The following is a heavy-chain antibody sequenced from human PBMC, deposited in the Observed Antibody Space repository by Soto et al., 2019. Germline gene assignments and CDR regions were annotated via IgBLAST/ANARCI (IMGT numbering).Heavy chain of an antibody. CDR3: AKCNCGHHWFFDY. V-gene: IGHV3-23*01. J-gene: IGHJ4*02. D-gene: IGHD3-9*01. CDR2: ISGSGDST. CDR1: GFTFSSYV. Sequence: GGSLRLSCAASGFTFSSYVINWVRQAPGKGLEWVSGISGSGDSTFYADSVKGRFTISRDNSKNTLYLQMNSLRAEDTAVYYFAKCNCGHHWFFDYWGQGSLVTVSS.